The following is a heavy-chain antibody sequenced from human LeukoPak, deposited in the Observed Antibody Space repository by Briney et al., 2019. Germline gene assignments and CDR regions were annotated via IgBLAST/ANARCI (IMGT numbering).Heavy chain of an antibody. CDR2: ISGSSSYI. V-gene: IGHV3-21*01. CDR1: GFTFSSYS. J-gene: IGHJ4*02. D-gene: IGHD2-2*01. CDR3: AREDCSSTSCYVGEFDY. Sequence: GGSLRLSCAASGFTFSSYSMNWIRQAPGKGLEWVSSISGSSSYIYYADSVKGRFTISRDNAKKSLYLQMNSLRAEDTAVYYCAREDCSSTSCYVGEFDYWGQGTLVTVSS.